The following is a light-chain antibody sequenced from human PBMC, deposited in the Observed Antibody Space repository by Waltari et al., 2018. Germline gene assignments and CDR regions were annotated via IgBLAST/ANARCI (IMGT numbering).Light chain of an antibody. V-gene: IGLV3-21*02. CDR3: QVWDTTSDRVV. J-gene: IGLJ2*01. Sequence: SYVLTPPPSASVATGETARITCRGDHLGSKGVDWYQQKPGQAHLLVVYDDSARPSGIPDRFSASNSGNTATLTISRVENGDEADYYCQVWDTTSDRVVFGGGTKLTVL. CDR2: DDS. CDR1: HLGSKG.